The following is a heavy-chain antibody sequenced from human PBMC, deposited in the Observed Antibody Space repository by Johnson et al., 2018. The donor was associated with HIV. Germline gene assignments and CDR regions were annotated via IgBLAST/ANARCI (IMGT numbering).Heavy chain of an antibody. CDR3: AKGLVYADPDDAFDI. CDR2: IRYDGSNK. CDR1: GFTFSSYC. V-gene: IGHV3-30*02. J-gene: IGHJ3*02. D-gene: IGHD2-8*01. Sequence: QMQLVESGGGVVQPGGSLRLSCAASGFTFSSYCMHWVRQAPGKGLEWVAFIRYDGSNKYYADSVKGRFTISRDNSKNTLYLQMNSLRAEDTAVYYCAKGLVYADPDDAFDIWGQGTMVTVSS.